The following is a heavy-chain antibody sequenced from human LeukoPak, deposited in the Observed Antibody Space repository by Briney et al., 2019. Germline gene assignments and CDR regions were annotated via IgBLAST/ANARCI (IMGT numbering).Heavy chain of an antibody. J-gene: IGHJ4*02. CDR3: AKGSYYDSSGSFYFDY. CDR2: ISGSGDNT. Sequence: GGSLRLSCAASGFTFSSYGMHWVRQAPGKGLEWVSGISGSGDNTYYADSVKGRFTISRDNSKNTLYVQVNSLGTEDTAAYYCAKGSYYDSSGSFYFDYWGQGTLVTVPS. D-gene: IGHD3-22*01. CDR1: GFTFSSYG. V-gene: IGHV3-23*01.